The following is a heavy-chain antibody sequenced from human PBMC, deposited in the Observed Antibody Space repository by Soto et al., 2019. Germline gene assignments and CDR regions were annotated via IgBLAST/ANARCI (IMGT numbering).Heavy chain of an antibody. Sequence: PGGSLRLSCSASGFALSSYAMHWVRQAPGKGLEYVSSISSNGISTYYADSVKGRFTISRDNSKNKLFIQMNSLRPDDTALYYCVKDEGFCSGGNCYSVARGGFDLWGQGTMVTVSS. J-gene: IGHJ3*01. V-gene: IGHV3-64D*06. D-gene: IGHD2-15*01. CDR2: ISSNGIST. CDR1: GFALSSYA. CDR3: VKDEGFCSGGNCYSVARGGFDL.